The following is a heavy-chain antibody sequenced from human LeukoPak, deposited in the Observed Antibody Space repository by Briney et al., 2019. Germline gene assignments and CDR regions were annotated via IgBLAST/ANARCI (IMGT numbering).Heavy chain of an antibody. D-gene: IGHD4-23*01. V-gene: IGHV3-48*03. CDR3: AKDRRTTVVTPMYYY. Sequence: PGGSLRLSCAASGFTFSSYEMNWVRQAPGKGLEWVSYISSGGRTIYYADSVKGRFTISRDNAKNSLYLQMKSLRAEDTAVYYCAKDRRTTVVTPMYYYWGQGTLVTVSS. J-gene: IGHJ4*02. CDR1: GFTFSSYE. CDR2: ISSGGRTI.